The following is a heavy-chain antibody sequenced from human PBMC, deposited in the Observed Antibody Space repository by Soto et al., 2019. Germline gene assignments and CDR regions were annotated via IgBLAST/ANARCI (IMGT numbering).Heavy chain of an antibody. J-gene: IGHJ4*02. CDR3: ARLGGTAAWSFDY. CDR2: IHYSGST. D-gene: IGHD6-13*01. Sequence: QVQLQESGPGLVKPSETLSLTCPVSGDSISPYYWSWIRQPPGEGLEWIGDIHYSGSTNYNASLESRVAMSVDMSKNQFALKLISVTAADTAVYYCARLGGTAAWSFDYWGQGTLVTVSS. CDR1: GDSISPYY. V-gene: IGHV4-59*01.